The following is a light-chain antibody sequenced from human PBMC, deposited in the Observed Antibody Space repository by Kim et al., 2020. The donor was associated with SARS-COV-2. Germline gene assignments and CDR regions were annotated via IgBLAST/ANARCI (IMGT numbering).Light chain of an antibody. J-gene: IGKJ1*01. Sequence: ATINCKSSQSVLYSSNNKNYLAWYQQKPGQPPKLLIYWASTRESGVPDRFSGSGSGTDFSLTISSLQAEDVAVYYCQQYSDTPRTFGQGTKVEIK. CDR2: WAS. CDR3: QQYSDTPRT. CDR1: QSVLYSSNNKNY. V-gene: IGKV4-1*01.